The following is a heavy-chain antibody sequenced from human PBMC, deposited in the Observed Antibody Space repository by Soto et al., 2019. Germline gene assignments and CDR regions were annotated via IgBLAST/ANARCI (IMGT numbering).Heavy chain of an antibody. CDR2: INPNSGGT. CDR1: GYTFTDYY. D-gene: IGHD4-4*01. CDR3: ARSPPGDSKTNWFDP. J-gene: IGHJ5*02. V-gene: IGHV1-2*02. Sequence: RASVKVSCKASGYTFTDYYIHWVRQAPGQGLEWMGWINPNSGGTNYAQKFQGRVTMTRDTPISTAYMELSRLRSDDTAVYYCARSPPGDSKTNWFDPWGQGTLVTVSS.